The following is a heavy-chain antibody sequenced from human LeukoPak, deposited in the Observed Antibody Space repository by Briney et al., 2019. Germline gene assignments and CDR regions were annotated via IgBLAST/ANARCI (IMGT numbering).Heavy chain of an antibody. CDR3: AKDRLYSNWVIDY. Sequence: GGSLRLSCAASGFTFSSYAMSWVRQTPGKGLGWVSAISGSVGSTYYADSLKGRFTTSRDDSKNTLYLQMNSLRAEETAVYYCAKDRLYSNWVIDYWGQGTLVTVSS. D-gene: IGHD4-11*01. J-gene: IGHJ4*02. V-gene: IGHV3-23*01. CDR1: GFTFSSYA. CDR2: ISGSVGST.